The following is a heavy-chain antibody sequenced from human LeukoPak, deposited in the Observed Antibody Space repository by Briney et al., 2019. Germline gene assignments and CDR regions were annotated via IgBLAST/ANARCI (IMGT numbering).Heavy chain of an antibody. Sequence: GRSLRLSGAASGFTFNTYGMHWVRQAPGKGLEWVAVIWSDGNNKYYAESVKGRFTISRDNSKNMLYLQMNSLRPEDTAVYFCARESPVVPTASDAFDIWGQGTMVTVSS. CDR1: GFTFNTYG. D-gene: IGHD2-2*01. V-gene: IGHV3-33*01. CDR2: IWSDGNNK. J-gene: IGHJ3*02. CDR3: ARESPVVPTASDAFDI.